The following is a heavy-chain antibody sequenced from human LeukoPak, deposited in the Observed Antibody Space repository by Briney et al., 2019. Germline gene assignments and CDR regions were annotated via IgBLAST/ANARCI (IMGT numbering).Heavy chain of an antibody. J-gene: IGHJ4*02. V-gene: IGHV3-21*01. CDR2: ISSSSSYI. CDR1: GFTFSRHS. D-gene: IGHD6-25*01. CDR3: AREQRSNFDY. Sequence: GGSLRLSCAASGFTFSRHSINWVRQAPGKGLEWVSSISSSSSYIYYADSVKGRFTISRDNAKNSLYLQMNSLRAEDTAVYYCAREQRSNFDYWGQGTLVTVSS.